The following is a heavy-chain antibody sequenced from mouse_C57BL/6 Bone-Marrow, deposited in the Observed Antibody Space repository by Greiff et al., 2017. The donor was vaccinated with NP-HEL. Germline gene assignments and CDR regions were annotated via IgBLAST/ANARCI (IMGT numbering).Heavy chain of an antibody. V-gene: IGHV1-77*01. Sequence: QVQLQQSGAELVKPGASVKISCKASGYTFTDYYINWVKQRPGQGLEWIGKIGPGSGSTYYNEKFKGKATLTADKSSSTAYMQLSSLTSEDSAVYFCARSAYYSNYVGVYFDYWGQGTTLTVSS. CDR1: GYTFTDYY. D-gene: IGHD2-5*01. CDR3: ARSAYYSNYVGVYFDY. J-gene: IGHJ2*01. CDR2: IGPGSGST.